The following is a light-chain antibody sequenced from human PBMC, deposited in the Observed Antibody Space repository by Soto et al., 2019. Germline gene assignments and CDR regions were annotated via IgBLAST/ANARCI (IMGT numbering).Light chain of an antibody. CDR1: ATDVGAYNY. V-gene: IGLV2-14*01. CDR3: SSFTSSTTLL. CDR2: AVI. Sequence: QSALTQPASVSGSPGQSITISCTGTATDVGAYNYVSWYQQHPGRAPKLIIYAVIDRPSGFADRFSGSKSGDTASLTISGLQAEDGAHYYCSSFTSSTTLLFGGGPKRTVL. J-gene: IGLJ2*01.